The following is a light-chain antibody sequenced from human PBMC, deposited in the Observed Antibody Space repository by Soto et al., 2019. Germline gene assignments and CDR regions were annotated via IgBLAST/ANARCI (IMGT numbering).Light chain of an antibody. CDR3: SSYAGSNNYIV. CDR2: EVS. CDR1: SSNIGAGYD. Sequence: QSVLTQPPSVSGAPGQRVTISCTGSSSNIGAGYDVHWYQQLPGTAPKLMISEVSKRPSGVPDRFSGSKSGNTASLTVSGLQGEDEADYYCSSYAGSNNYIVFGGGTKLTVL. J-gene: IGLJ2*01. V-gene: IGLV1-40*01.